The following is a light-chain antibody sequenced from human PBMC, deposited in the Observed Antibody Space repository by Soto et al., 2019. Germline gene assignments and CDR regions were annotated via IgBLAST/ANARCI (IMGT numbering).Light chain of an antibody. CDR3: QQYNNWPPIT. V-gene: IGKV3-15*01. CDR2: DAS. CDR1: QSVGTN. J-gene: IGKJ5*01. Sequence: EIVMTQSPATLSVSPGERATLSCRASQSVGTNLARYQQKPGQAPWLLIYDASSRATGIPARFSGSGSGTEFTVTISSLQSEDFAVYYCQQYNNWPPITFGQGTRLEIK.